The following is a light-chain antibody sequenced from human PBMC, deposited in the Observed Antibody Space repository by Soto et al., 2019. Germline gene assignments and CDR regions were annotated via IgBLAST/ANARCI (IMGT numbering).Light chain of an antibody. CDR2: GAS. CDR3: QQYNNWTPFT. J-gene: IGKJ4*01. Sequence: EIVMTQSPATLSVSPGERATLSCRASQSVSSNLAWYQQKPGQAPRLLIYGASTRATGIPARFSGSGSGTEFTLTISSQQSEDFAVYYCQQYNNWTPFTFGGGTKVEIK. V-gene: IGKV3-15*01. CDR1: QSVSSN.